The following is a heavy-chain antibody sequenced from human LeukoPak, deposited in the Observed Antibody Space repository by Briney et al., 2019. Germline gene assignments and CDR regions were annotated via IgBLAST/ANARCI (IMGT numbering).Heavy chain of an antibody. D-gene: IGHD5-18*01. CDR1: GLTFSSYD. J-gene: IGHJ4*02. Sequence: GGSLRLSCAASGLTFSSYDMHWVRQATGKGLEWVSAIGTAGDTYYPGSVKGRFTISRENAKNSLYLQMNSLRAGDTAVYYCARGRDVDTAMVGGFDYWGQGTLVTVSS. CDR2: IGTAGDT. CDR3: ARGRDVDTAMVGGFDY. V-gene: IGHV3-13*04.